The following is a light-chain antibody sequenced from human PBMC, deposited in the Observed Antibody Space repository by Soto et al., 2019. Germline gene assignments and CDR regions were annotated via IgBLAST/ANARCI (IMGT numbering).Light chain of an antibody. CDR2: GAS. Sequence: ESVLTQAPCTLFQSAGERATLSYRASQSVSNNYLAWYQQKPGQAPRLLIYGASNRATGIPDRFSGSGSGTDFTLTISRLEPEDFAVYYCQQYGSSGTFGQGTKVDIK. V-gene: IGKV3-20*01. J-gene: IGKJ1*01. CDR3: QQYGSSGT. CDR1: QSVSNNY.